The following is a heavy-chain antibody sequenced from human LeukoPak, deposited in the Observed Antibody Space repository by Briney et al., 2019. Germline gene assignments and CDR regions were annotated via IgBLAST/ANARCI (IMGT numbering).Heavy chain of an antibody. J-gene: IGHJ5*02. CDR1: GDSISSSTYY. Sequence: NTSETLSLTCTVSGDSISSSTYYWGWIRQPPGKGLEWIGSIYYSGSTYYNPSLKRRATISVDTSKNQFSLKLSPVTAADTAVYYCASEFNFWSGYYNWYFDPWGQGTLVTVSS. CDR3: ASEFNFWSGYYNWYFDP. CDR2: IYYSGST. D-gene: IGHD3-3*01. V-gene: IGHV4-39*01.